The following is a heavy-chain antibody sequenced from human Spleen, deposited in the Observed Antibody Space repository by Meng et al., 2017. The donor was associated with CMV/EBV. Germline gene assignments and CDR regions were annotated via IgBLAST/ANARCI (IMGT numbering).Heavy chain of an antibody. CDR2: LHYLGST. CDR1: GASIGSGGYF. Sequence: VSGASIGSGGYFWGSVRQRPGKGLELIGYLHYLGSTSYNPSLKSRLTMSVDSYKNQFSLRLNSVTAADTAVFYCARQGYSYGLELDSWGQGALVTVSS. CDR3: ARQGYSYGLELDS. D-gene: IGHD5-18*01. V-gene: IGHV4-31*02. J-gene: IGHJ4*02.